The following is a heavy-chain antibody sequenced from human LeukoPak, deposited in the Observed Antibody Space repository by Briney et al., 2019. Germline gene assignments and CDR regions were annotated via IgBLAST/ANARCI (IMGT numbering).Heavy chain of an antibody. D-gene: IGHD5-18*01. Sequence: GGSLRLSCAASGFTFSSYSMNWVRQAPGKGLEWVSSISSSSSYIYYADSVKGRFTISRDNAKNSLYLQMNSLRAEDTAVYYCARDPCGYSYGHYYYYGMDVWGQGTTVTVSS. J-gene: IGHJ6*02. CDR3: ARDPCGYSYGHYYYYGMDV. CDR2: ISSSSSYI. V-gene: IGHV3-21*01. CDR1: GFTFSSYS.